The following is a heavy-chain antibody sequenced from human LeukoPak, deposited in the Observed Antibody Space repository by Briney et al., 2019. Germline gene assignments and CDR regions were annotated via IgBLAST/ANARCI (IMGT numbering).Heavy chain of an antibody. V-gene: IGHV4-39*07. J-gene: IGHJ5*02. CDR3: ARVAEDYGGNPINWFDP. CDR2: IYHSGST. D-gene: IGHD4-23*01. CDR1: GGSISSGGYY. Sequence: SETLSLTCTVSGGSISSGGYYWSWIRQPPGKGLEWIGSIYHSGSTYYNPSLKSRVTISVDTSKNQFSLKLSSVTAADTAVYYCARVAEDYGGNPINWFDPWGQGTLVTVSS.